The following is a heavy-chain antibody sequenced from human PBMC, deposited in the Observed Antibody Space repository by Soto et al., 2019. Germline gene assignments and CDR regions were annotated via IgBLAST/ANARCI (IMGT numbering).Heavy chain of an antibody. J-gene: IGHJ6*03. Sequence: GGSLRLSCAASGFTFSSYSMTWVRQAPGKGLEWVSSISSSSSYIYYADSVKGRFTISRDNAKNSLYLQMNSLRAEDTAVYYSARNWLRFFPSYMDVWGKGATVTVSS. D-gene: IGHD3-3*01. CDR1: GFTFSSYS. CDR3: ARNWLRFFPSYMDV. V-gene: IGHV3-21*01. CDR2: ISSSSSYI.